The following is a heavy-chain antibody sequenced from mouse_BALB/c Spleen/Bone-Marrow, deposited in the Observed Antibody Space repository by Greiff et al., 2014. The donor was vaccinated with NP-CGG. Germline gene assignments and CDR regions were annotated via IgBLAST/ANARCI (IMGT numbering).Heavy chain of an antibody. J-gene: IGHJ2*01. CDR3: ERGRDWLDY. CDR1: GFTFSGYD. D-gene: IGHD2-2*01. Sequence: DVQLEQSGGGLVQPGGSLKLSCAASGFTFSGYDMSWVRQTPDKGLELVGTISRSGSSTYYHASLKGRFTISRDNSRNTLYLQSSSLKSEATAMYYCERGRDWLDYWGQGTTLTVSS. CDR2: ISRSGSST. V-gene: IGHV5-6-3*01.